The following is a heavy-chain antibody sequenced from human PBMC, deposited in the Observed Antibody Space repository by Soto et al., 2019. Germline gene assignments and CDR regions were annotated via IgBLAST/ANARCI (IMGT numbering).Heavy chain of an antibody. Sequence: GGSLRLSRAASGFTFSSYWMHWVRQAPGKGLVWVSRINSDGSSTSYADSVKGRFTISRDNAKNTLYLQMNSLRAEDTAVYYCARGVRYYYGMDVWGQGTTVTVSS. CDR2: INSDGSST. CDR1: GFTFSSYW. V-gene: IGHV3-74*01. CDR3: ARGVRYYYGMDV. J-gene: IGHJ6*02.